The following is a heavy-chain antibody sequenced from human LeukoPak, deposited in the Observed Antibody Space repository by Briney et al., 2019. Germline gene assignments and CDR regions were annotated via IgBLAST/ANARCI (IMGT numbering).Heavy chain of an antibody. Sequence: PGGSLRLSCAASGFTFSSYAMHWVRQAPGKGLEWVAVISYDGSNKYYADSVKGRFTISRDNSKNTLYLQMNSLRAEDTAVYYCARGSPWGYSGYGVVYYFDYWGQGTLVTVSS. V-gene: IGHV3-30-3*01. D-gene: IGHD5-12*01. CDR1: GFTFSSYA. CDR2: ISYDGSNK. J-gene: IGHJ4*02. CDR3: ARGSPWGYSGYGVVYYFDY.